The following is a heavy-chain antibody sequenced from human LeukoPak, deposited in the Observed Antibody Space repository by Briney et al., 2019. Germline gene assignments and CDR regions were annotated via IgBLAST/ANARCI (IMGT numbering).Heavy chain of an antibody. V-gene: IGHV3-30*04. Sequence: PGRSLRLSCAASGFTFSSYAMHWVRQAPGKGLEWVAVISYDGSNKYYADSVKGRFTISRDNSKNTLYLQMNSLRAEDTAVYYCARGYGGNSDAFDIWGQGTMVTVSS. CDR3: ARGYGGNSDAFDI. CDR2: ISYDGSNK. D-gene: IGHD4-23*01. J-gene: IGHJ3*02. CDR1: GFTFSSYA.